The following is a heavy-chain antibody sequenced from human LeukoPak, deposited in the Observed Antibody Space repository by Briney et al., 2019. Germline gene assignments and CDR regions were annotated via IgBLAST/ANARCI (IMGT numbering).Heavy chain of an antibody. CDR1: GGSISSYY. CDR2: IYYSGST. D-gene: IGHD3-16*01. J-gene: IGHJ3*02. CDR3: ARAPLGDAFDI. V-gene: IGHV4-59*01. Sequence: SETLSLTCTVSGGSISSYYWSWIRQPPGKGLEWIGYIYYSGSTNYNPSLKSRVTISVDTSKNQFSLKLSSVTAADTAVYYCARAPLGDAFDIWGQGTMVTVSS.